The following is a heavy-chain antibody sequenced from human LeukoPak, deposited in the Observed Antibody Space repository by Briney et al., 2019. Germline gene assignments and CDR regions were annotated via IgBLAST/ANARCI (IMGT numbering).Heavy chain of an antibody. CDR3: ARDPPRYAPGAFDI. CDR2: IYYSGST. D-gene: IGHD5-12*01. J-gene: IGHJ3*02. Sequence: PSETLSLTCTVSGGSISSYYWSWIRQPPGKGLEWIGYIYYSGSTNYNPSLKSRVTMSVDTSKNQFSLKLSSVTAADTAVYYCARDPPRYAPGAFDIWGQGTMVTVSS. V-gene: IGHV4-59*12. CDR1: GGSISSYY.